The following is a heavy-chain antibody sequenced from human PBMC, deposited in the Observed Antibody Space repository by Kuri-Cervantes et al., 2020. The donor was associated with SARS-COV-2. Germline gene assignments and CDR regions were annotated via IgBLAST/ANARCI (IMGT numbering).Heavy chain of an antibody. D-gene: IGHD1-1*01. CDR2: INPDGSYT. Sequence: GESLKISCAASGFTFSGHWIHWVRQAPGKGLVWVSRINPDGSYTNNADSVKGRFTLSRDNPKNMLFLQMSSLRAEDTAVYYCVRDGDHWNFDYWGQGTLVTVSS. CDR3: VRDGDHWNFDY. J-gene: IGHJ4*02. V-gene: IGHV3-74*01. CDR1: GFTFSGHW.